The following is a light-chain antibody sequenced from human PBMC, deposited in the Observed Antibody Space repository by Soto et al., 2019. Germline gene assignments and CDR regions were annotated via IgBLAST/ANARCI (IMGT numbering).Light chain of an antibody. J-gene: IGLJ3*02. CDR2: GNT. CDR3: AAWDNSLSGRL. V-gene: IGLV1-44*01. CDR1: TSNIGRST. Sequence: QSVLTQPPSASGTPGQRVTISCSGNTSNIGRSTVTWYQQFPGAAPKLLIYGNTQRPLGVPVRFSGSKSDTSASLAISGLQSEDEADYYCAAWDNSLSGRLFGGGTQLTVL.